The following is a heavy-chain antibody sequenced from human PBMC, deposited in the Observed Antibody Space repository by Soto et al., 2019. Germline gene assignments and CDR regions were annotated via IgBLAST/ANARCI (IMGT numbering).Heavy chain of an antibody. D-gene: IGHD6-19*01. CDR3: AKADGQQWLIPHLDN. V-gene: IGHV3-23*01. J-gene: IGHJ4*02. Sequence: PVGSLRLSCVASGFNFKKFAMAWVRQAAGEGLEWVSGISCCGGSASYADSVKGRFSIARDDSKNTVSLQLSSLRVEDTAQYYCAKADGQQWLIPHLDNWGQGTLVTVSS. CDR2: ISCCGGSA. CDR1: GFNFKKFA.